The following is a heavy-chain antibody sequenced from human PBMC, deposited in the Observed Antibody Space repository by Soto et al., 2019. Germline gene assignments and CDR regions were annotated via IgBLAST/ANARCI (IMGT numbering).Heavy chain of an antibody. CDR2: IIPILGIA. J-gene: IGHJ4*02. CDR3: ASDFGGYSYGYYFDY. V-gene: IGHV1-69*04. D-gene: IGHD5-18*01. Sequence: SVKVSCKASGGTFSSYAISWVRQAPGQGLEWMGRIIPILGIANYAQKFQGRVTITADKSTSTAYMELSSLRSEDTAVYYCASDFGGYSYGYYFDYWGQGTLVTVSS. CDR1: GGTFSSYA.